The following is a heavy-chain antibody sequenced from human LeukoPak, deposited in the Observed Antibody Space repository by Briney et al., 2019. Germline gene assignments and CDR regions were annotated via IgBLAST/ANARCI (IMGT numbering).Heavy chain of an antibody. V-gene: IGHV4-34*01. J-gene: IGHJ4*02. Sequence: SETLSLTCAVYGGSFSGYYWSWIRQPPGKGLEWIGEINHSGSTNYNPSLKGRVTISVDTSKNQFSLKLSSVTAADTAVYYCARDSSSYNYWGQGTLVTVSS. D-gene: IGHD6-6*01. CDR3: ARDSSSYNY. CDR1: GGSFSGYY. CDR2: INHSGST.